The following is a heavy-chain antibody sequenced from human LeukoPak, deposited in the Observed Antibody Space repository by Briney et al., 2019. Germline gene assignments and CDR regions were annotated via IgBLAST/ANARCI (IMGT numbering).Heavy chain of an antibody. CDR1: GSTFSDHY. D-gene: IGHD3-10*01. Sequence: GSLRLSCAASGSTFSDHYMDWVRQAPGKGLEWVGHIKNKANSYTTEYAASVKGRFTISRDDSKNSLFLQMNSLKTDDTAVHYCARFRGFYYGLDLWGQGTTVIVSS. V-gene: IGHV3-72*01. CDR2: IKNKANSYTT. J-gene: IGHJ6*02. CDR3: ARFRGFYYGLDL.